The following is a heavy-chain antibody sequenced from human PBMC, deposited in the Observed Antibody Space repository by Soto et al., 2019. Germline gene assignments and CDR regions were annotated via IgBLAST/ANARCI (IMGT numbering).Heavy chain of an antibody. CDR3: ARHNYGSGSTYFDY. V-gene: IGHV4-59*08. J-gene: IGHJ4*02. Sequence: SETLSLTCTVSGASINNYYWSWLRQPPGKKLEWIGYVYNSGTTNYNPSFESRVTISADTSKNQFSLKLRSMTAADSFVYYCARHNYGSGSTYFDYWGQGTLVTVSS. CDR1: GASINNYY. CDR2: VYNSGTT. D-gene: IGHD3-10*01.